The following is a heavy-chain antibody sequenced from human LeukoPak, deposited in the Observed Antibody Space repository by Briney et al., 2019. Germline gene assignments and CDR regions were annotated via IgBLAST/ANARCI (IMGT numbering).Heavy chain of an antibody. CDR1: GFTFSSYE. Sequence: GGSLRLSCAASGFTFSSYEMNWVRQAPGKGLEWVSYISSSGSTIYYAESVKGRFTISRDNAKNSLYLEMNSLTVEDTAVYYCAREESGLAPYCFDYWGQGTLVTVSS. J-gene: IGHJ4*02. V-gene: IGHV3-48*03. CDR2: ISSSGSTI. CDR3: AREESGLAPYCFDY. D-gene: IGHD5-12*01.